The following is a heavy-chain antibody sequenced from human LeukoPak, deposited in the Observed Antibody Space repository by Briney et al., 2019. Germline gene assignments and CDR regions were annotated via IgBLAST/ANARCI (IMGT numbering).Heavy chain of an antibody. J-gene: IGHJ4*02. D-gene: IGHD3-22*01. V-gene: IGHV3-23*01. CDR3: AKSDTGGNYFPFDY. Sequence: PGGSLRLSCAASGFTFSNDGMSWVRQAPGKGLEWVSSISGSGRTTYYTDSVKGRFSISRDNSKGTLYLQMDSLRDEDTAVYYCAKSDTGGNYFPFDYGGQGTLVSVSS. CDR1: GFTFSNDG. CDR2: ISGSGRTT.